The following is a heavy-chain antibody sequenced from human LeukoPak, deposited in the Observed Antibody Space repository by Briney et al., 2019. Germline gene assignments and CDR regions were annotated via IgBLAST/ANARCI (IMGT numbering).Heavy chain of an antibody. CDR3: ARGEGIVAPGN. D-gene: IGHD6-13*01. V-gene: IGHV3-30-3*01. CDR1: GFTFSSYA. Sequence: PGGSLRLSCAASGFTFSSYAMHWVRQAPGKGLEWVAVISYDGSNKYYADSVKGRFTISRDNSKNTLYLQMNSLRAEDTAVYYCARGEGIVAPGNWGQGTMVTVSS. J-gene: IGHJ3*01. CDR2: ISYDGSNK.